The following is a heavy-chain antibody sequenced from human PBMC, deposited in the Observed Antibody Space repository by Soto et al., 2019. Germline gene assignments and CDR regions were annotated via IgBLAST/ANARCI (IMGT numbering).Heavy chain of an antibody. CDR1: GFTFSRYA. Sequence: EVQLLESGGGLVQPGGSLRLSCAASGFTFSRYAMSWVRQSPGKWLEWVSAVSGSGDTIHYADSVKGRFSISRDNSKNTLYLQMNSLRAEDTAVYYCAKDLGGSMIGVGVWVPDDAFDIWGQGTMVSVSS. J-gene: IGHJ3*02. V-gene: IGHV3-23*01. CDR2: VSGSGDTI. D-gene: IGHD3-22*01. CDR3: AKDLGGSMIGVGVWVPDDAFDI.